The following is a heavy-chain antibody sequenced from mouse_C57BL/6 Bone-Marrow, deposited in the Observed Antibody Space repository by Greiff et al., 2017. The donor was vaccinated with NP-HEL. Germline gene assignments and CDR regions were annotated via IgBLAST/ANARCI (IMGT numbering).Heavy chain of an antibody. Sequence: QVQLQQSGAELAKPGASVKLSCKASGYTFTSYWMPWVKQRPGQGLEWIGYINPSSGYTKYNQKFKDKATLTADKSSSTAYMQMSSLTYEDAAVYYCAGIYYGFDYCGQGTTLTVAS. CDR3: AGIYYGFDY. CDR2: INPSSGYT. J-gene: IGHJ2*01. V-gene: IGHV1-7*01. CDR1: GYTFTSYW. D-gene: IGHD2-1*01.